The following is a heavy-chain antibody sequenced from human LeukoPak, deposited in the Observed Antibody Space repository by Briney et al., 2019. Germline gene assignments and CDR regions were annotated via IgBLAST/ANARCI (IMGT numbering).Heavy chain of an antibody. Sequence: PGGSLRLSCAASGFTFSDYYMSWIRQAPGKGLEWVSYISSSGSTIYYADSVRGRFTISRDNAKNSLYLQMNSLRAEDTAVYYCAREIYYDSSGYYYVVAFDIWGQGTMVTVSS. J-gene: IGHJ3*02. V-gene: IGHV3-11*01. CDR1: GFTFSDYY. D-gene: IGHD3-22*01. CDR2: ISSSGSTI. CDR3: AREIYYDSSGYYYVVAFDI.